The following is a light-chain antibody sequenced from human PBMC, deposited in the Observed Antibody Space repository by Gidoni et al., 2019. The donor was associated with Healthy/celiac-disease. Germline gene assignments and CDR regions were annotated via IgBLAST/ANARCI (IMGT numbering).Light chain of an antibody. Sequence: DIVMTQSPLSLPVTPGEPASISCRSSQSLLHSNGYNYLDWYLQKPGQSPQLLIYLGSNRASGVPDRLSGSGSGTDFTLKISRVEAEDVGVYYCMQALHFLTFGGGTKVEIK. CDR3: MQALHFLT. V-gene: IGKV2-28*01. CDR2: LGS. CDR1: QSLLHSNGYNY. J-gene: IGKJ4*01.